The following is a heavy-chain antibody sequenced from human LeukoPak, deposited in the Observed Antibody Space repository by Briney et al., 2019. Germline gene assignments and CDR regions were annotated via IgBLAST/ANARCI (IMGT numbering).Heavy chain of an antibody. V-gene: IGHV3-23*01. J-gene: IGHJ4*02. CDR2: ITTSDGNT. CDR3: AKQLASDY. Sequence: GGSLRLSCAASGFTFSSYTMSWVRQAPGKGLEWVSTITTSDGNTYYADSVKGRFTISRDNSKNTLYLQMNSLRAEDTAVYYCAKQLASDYWGQGTLVTVSS. CDR1: GFTFSSYT. D-gene: IGHD1-1*01.